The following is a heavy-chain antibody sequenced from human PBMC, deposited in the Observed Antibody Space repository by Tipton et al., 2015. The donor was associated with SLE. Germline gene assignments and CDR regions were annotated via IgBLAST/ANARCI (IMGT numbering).Heavy chain of an antibody. CDR1: GVSVSSGSYY. V-gene: IGHV4-61*01. Sequence: TLSLTCTVSGVSVSSGSYYWTWIRQPPGKGLEWIGYIYYSGSTKYNPSLNSRVTISVDTSKNQFSLKLSSVTAADTALYYCVRIDSRKMFHWGQGTLVTVSS. J-gene: IGHJ4*02. CDR3: VRIDSRKMFH. CDR2: IYYSGST. D-gene: IGHD1-14*01.